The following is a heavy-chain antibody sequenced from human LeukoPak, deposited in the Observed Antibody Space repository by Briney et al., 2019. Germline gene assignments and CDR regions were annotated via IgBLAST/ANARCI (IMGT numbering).Heavy chain of an antibody. V-gene: IGHV3-21*01. CDR1: GFTFSTYT. CDR3: ARDHAFSYYYYYMDV. CDR2: ISASSASI. D-gene: IGHD3-3*01. J-gene: IGHJ6*03. Sequence: GGSLRLSCAASGFTFSTYTINWVRQAPGKGLEWVSSISASSASIHYADSVRGRFTVSRDNAKNSLFLQMSSLRAEDTAVYYCARDHAFSYYYYYMDVWGKGTTVTVSS.